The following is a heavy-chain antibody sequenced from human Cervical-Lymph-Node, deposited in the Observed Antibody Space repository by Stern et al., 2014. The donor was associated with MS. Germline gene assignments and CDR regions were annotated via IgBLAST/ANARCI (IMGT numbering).Heavy chain of an antibody. V-gene: IGHV4-61*03. CDR2: AHYSGKT. CDR1: GVSVTSSSYY. D-gene: IGHD1-20*01. CDR3: VRDGLTGSDY. J-gene: IGHJ4*02. Sequence: QLQLQESGPGLLKPSETLSLTCSVSGVSVTSSSYYWSWVRQSPGQGLEWIGHAHYSGKTSYNHSLKSRVRISVDTSKNHVSLRLDSVTAAGTAVYYCVRDGLTGSDYWGKGTLVAVSS.